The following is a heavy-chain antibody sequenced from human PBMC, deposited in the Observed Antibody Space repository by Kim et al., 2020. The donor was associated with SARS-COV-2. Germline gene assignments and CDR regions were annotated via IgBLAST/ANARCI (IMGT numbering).Heavy chain of an antibody. J-gene: IGHJ3*02. CDR1: GFTFSNYA. Sequence: GGSLRLSCAASGFTFSNYAMSWVRQAPGKGLEWVSYIRGGGAGTFYADSVKGRCTISRDNSRNTLSLQLNSLRAEDTAIYYCARYHSGWGNDAFDIWGLGTMVTVSS. CDR2: IRGGGAGT. D-gene: IGHD3-10*01. V-gene: IGHV3-23*01. CDR3: ARYHSGWGNDAFDI.